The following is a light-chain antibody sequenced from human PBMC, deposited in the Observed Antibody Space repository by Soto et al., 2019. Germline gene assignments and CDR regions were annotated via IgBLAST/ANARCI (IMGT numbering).Light chain of an antibody. J-gene: IGLJ2*01. CDR3: AAWDDSLSGHVV. CDR2: SNN. V-gene: IGLV1-47*02. CDR1: SSNIGSNY. Sequence: QSVLTQPPSASGTPGQRVTISCSGSSSNIGSNYVYWYQQLPGTAPKLLIYSNNQRPSGVLDRFSGSKSGTSASLAISGLRSEDEADYYCAAWDDSLSGHVVFGGGTKLTVL.